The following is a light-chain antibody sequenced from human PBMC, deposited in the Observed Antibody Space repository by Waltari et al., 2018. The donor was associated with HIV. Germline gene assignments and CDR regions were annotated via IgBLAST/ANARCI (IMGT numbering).Light chain of an antibody. CDR3: GSYAGSNTFYV. CDR2: DVN. CDR1: SRDIGGYNY. V-gene: IGLV2-11*01. Sequence: QSALTQPRSVSGSPGQTVTISCRGTSRDIGGYNYVSWYQQHPAEAPRLMIYDVNKRPSGVPDRFSGSKSGNTASLTISGLQGEDEADYYCGSYAGSNTFYVFGTGTEVTVL. J-gene: IGLJ1*01.